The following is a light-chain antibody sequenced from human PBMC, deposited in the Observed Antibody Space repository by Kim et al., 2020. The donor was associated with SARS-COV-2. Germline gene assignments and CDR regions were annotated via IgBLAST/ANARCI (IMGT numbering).Light chain of an antibody. CDR3: LLYIGGVWV. CDR1: TGAVASGYF. V-gene: IGLV7-43*01. Sequence: PGRPVTLAWASRTGAVASGYFPNWFQQKPGQAPRTLIYSTSNKPSWTPARFSGSLLGGKAALTLSGVQPEDEADYYCLLYIGGVWVFGGGTKVTVL. CDR2: STS. J-gene: IGLJ3*02.